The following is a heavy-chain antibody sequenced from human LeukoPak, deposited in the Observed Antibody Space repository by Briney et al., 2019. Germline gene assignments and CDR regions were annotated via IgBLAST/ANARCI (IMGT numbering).Heavy chain of an antibody. CDR3: ARDPTDRRLLWFGAHYYYGMDV. Sequence: GGSLRLSCAASGFTFSSYAMSWVRQAPGKGLEWVSAISGSGGSTYYADSVKGRFTISRDNSKNTLYLQMNSLRAEDTAVYYCARDPTDRRLLWFGAHYYYGMDVWGQGTTVTVSS. CDR2: ISGSGGST. J-gene: IGHJ6*02. D-gene: IGHD3-10*01. CDR1: GFTFSSYA. V-gene: IGHV3-23*01.